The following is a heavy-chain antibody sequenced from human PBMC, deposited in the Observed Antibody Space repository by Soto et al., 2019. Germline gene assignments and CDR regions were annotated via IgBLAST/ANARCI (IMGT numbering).Heavy chain of an antibody. Sequence: SVKVSCKASGGTFSSYAISWVRQAPGQGLEWMGGIIPIFGTANYAQKFQGRVTITADESTSTAYMELSSLRSEDTAVYYCARYNYYGGPIFRFDPWGQGTLVTVSS. CDR3: ARYNYYGGPIFRFDP. CDR2: IIPIFGTA. J-gene: IGHJ5*02. V-gene: IGHV1-69*13. CDR1: GGTFSSYA. D-gene: IGHD4-17*01.